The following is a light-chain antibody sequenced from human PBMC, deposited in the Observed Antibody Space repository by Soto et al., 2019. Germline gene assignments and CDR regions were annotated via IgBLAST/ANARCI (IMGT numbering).Light chain of an antibody. CDR2: DVS. Sequence: QSVLTQPASVSGSPGQAITISCTETSSDVGGYNYVSWYQQHPGKAPKLMIYDVSNRPSGVSNRFSGSKSGNTASLTISGLQAEDEADYYRSSYTSSSTLYVFGTGTKVTVL. V-gene: IGLV2-14*01. CDR3: SSYTSSSTLYV. J-gene: IGLJ1*01. CDR1: SSDVGGYNY.